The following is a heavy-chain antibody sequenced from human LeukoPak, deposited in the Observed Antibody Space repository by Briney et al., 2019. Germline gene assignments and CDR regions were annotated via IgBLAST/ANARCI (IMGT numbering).Heavy chain of an antibody. Sequence: ASVKVSCKASGYTFTAYCMHWVPQAPGQGLDGMGWINPNSGGTIYAQKFQTGVAMTRDTSISTAYMELSRLRSDATAVYYCARDPSGWELPTDYWGQGTVVTVTS. CDR1: GYTFTAYC. CDR2: INPNSGGT. J-gene: IGHJ4*02. CDR3: ARDPSGWELPTDY. D-gene: IGHD1-26*01. V-gene: IGHV1-2*02.